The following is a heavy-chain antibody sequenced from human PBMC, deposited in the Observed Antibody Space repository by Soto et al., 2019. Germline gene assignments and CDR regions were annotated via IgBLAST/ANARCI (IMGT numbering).Heavy chain of an antibody. CDR3: ARGRSSTSPYPIGY. Sequence: QVQLQEPGPGLVKPSQTLSLTCTVSGGSISSGGYYWSWIRQHPGKGLEWIGYIYYSGSTYYNPSLQSRVTISVDTSKNQFSLKLSSVTAADTAVYYCARGRSSTSPYPIGYWGQGTLVTVSS. CDR2: IYYSGST. V-gene: IGHV4-31*03. CDR1: GGSISSGGYY. J-gene: IGHJ4*02. D-gene: IGHD2-2*01.